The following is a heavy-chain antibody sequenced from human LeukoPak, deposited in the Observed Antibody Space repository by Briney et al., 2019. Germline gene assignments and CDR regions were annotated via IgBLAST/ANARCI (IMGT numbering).Heavy chain of an antibody. CDR3: AREIDYDSSPGNY. CDR1: GFTFSNYW. V-gene: IGHV3-7*03. J-gene: IGHJ4*02. CDR2: IKEDGSES. D-gene: IGHD3-22*01. Sequence: GGSLRLSCAASGFTFSNYWMSWVRQAPGKGLEWVANIKEDGSESHYVGSVKGRFTISRDNAKNSLYLQMNSLRAEDTALYYCAREIDYDSSPGNYWGQGTLVTVSS.